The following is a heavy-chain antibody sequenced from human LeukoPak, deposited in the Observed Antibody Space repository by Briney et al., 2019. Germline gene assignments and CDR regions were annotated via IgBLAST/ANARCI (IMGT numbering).Heavy chain of an antibody. CDR3: ARDKLQKNWFDP. CDR1: GFTFSSYA. D-gene: IGHD1-7*01. J-gene: IGHJ5*02. Sequence: GGSLRLSCAASGFTFSSYAMHWVRQAPGKGLEWVALISYDGSNKYYADSVKGRFTISRDSSKNTLYLQMNSLRAEDTAVYYCARDKLQKNWFDPWGQGTLVTVSS. CDR2: ISYDGSNK. V-gene: IGHV3-30-3*01.